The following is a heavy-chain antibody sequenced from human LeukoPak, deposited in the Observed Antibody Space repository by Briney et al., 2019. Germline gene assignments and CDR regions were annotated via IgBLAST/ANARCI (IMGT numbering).Heavy chain of an antibody. J-gene: IGHJ4*02. CDR3: ARSLSTAGIDF. CDR2: VYHSGTT. V-gene: IGHV4-38-2*01. Sequence: SETLSLTCAVSGYSISTGRYWGWIRPPPGNGLEWIGSVYHSGTTYYNPSLKSRLTISVDTSNNQFSLNLRSVTAADTAVYYCARSLSTAGIDFWGQGTLVTVSS. CDR1: GYSISTGRY. D-gene: IGHD2-2*01.